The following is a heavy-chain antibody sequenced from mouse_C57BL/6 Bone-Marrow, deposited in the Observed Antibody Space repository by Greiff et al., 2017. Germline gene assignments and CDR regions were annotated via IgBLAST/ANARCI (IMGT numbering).Heavy chain of an antibody. CDR3: ARSEIHYYCGMDY. J-gene: IGHJ4*01. CDR1: GYPFTDYT. D-gene: IGHD1-2*01. V-gene: IGHV1-39*01. Sequence: EVQLQQSGPELVKPGASVKISCKASGYPFTDYTMNWVKQSNGQGLEWIGVINPNNGNTSYNQKFKGKATLTVDQSSSTAYMQLNSLTSEDSAVYYCARSEIHYYCGMDYWGQGTSVTVSS. CDR2: INPNNGNT.